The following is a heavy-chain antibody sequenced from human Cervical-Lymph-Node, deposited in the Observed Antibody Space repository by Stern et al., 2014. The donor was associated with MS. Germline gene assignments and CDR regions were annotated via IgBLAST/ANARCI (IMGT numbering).Heavy chain of an antibody. CDR2: IRSKANSYAT. CDR1: GFTFSGSA. Sequence: EVQLVESGGGLVQPGGSLKLSCAASGFTFSGSAMHWVRQASGKGLAWVGRIRSKANSYATAYAAAVKGRFTISRDDSKNTAYLQMNSLKTEDTAVYYCTRPGYSDYGMDVWGQGTTVTVSS. D-gene: IGHD5-18*01. J-gene: IGHJ6*02. CDR3: TRPGYSDYGMDV. V-gene: IGHV3-73*01.